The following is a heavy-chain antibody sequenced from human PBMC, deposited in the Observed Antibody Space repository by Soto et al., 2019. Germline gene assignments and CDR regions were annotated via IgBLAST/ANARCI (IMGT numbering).Heavy chain of an antibody. CDR1: GFTFGSYP. V-gene: IGHV3-23*01. Sequence: EVQLLESGEVLLQPGESLRLPCGASGFTFGSYPMSWFRQPPGKGLEWVSVISGRDDSTYYADSVKGRFTISRDNSKNTLYLQMNRLRAEDTAVYYCAKRSSSSTFDYWGQGTLVTVSS. CDR2: ISGRDDST. D-gene: IGHD6-6*01. J-gene: IGHJ4*02. CDR3: AKRSSSSTFDY.